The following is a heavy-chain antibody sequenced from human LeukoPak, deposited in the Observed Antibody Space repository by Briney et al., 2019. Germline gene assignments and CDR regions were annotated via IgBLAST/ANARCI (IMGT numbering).Heavy chain of an antibody. Sequence: PSETLSLTCTDSDDSISDYYRGWIRQPPGKGLEWIGYFYNSGRSTYNPFLKSRVTISADTSKNHFSLKLNSVTTADTAVYYCTRGAGWLIDYWGQGILVTVSS. CDR3: TRGAGWLIDY. J-gene: IGHJ4*02. CDR2: FYNSGRS. D-gene: IGHD3-16*01. CDR1: DDSISDYY. V-gene: IGHV4-59*01.